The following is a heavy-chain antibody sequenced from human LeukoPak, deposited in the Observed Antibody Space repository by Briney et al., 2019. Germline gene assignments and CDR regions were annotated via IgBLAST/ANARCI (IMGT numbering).Heavy chain of an antibody. V-gene: IGHV1-2*02. CDR2: INPSSGGT. D-gene: IGHD5-12*01. CDR3: ARGSAYDYRAFDI. J-gene: IGHJ3*02. Sequence: ASVKVSCKASGYIFTGYYMHWVRQAPGQGLEWMGWINPSSGGTDYAQKFRGRVTMSRDTSITTAYLELSSLRSDDTAVYYCARGSAYDYRAFDIWGQGTTVTVSS. CDR1: GYIFTGYY.